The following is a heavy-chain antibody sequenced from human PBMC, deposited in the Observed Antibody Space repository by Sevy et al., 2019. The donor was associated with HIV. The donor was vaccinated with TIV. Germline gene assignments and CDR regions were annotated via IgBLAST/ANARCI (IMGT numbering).Heavy chain of an antibody. J-gene: IGHJ2*01. CDR3: ARGGAYCSGGSCYDYWYFDL. Sequence: GGSLRLSCAASGFTFSSYAMHWVRQAPGKGLEWVAVISYDGSNKDYADSVKGRFTISRDNSKNTLYLQMNSLRAEETAVYYCARGGAYCSGGSCYDYWYFDLWGRGTLVTVSS. CDR2: ISYDGSNK. D-gene: IGHD2-15*01. V-gene: IGHV3-30-3*01. CDR1: GFTFSSYA.